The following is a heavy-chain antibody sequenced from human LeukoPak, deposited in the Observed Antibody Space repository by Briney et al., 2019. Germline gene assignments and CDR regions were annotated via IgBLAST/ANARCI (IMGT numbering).Heavy chain of an antibody. Sequence: PGGSLRLSCAASGFTVSSNYMSWVRQAPGKGLEWVSVIYSGGSTYYADSVKGRFTISRDNSKNTLYLQMNSLRAEDTAVYYCANSYYYDSSGHYTISNHLDYWGQGTLVTVSS. CDR3: ANSYYYDSSGHYTISNHLDY. CDR1: GFTVSSNY. J-gene: IGHJ4*02. D-gene: IGHD3-22*01. V-gene: IGHV3-53*05. CDR2: IYSGGST.